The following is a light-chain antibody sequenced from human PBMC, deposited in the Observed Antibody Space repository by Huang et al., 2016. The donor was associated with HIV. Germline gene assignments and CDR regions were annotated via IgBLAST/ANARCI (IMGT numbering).Light chain of an antibody. J-gene: IGKJ4*01. CDR3: QQTFSVPLT. CDR1: QSLNNY. V-gene: IGKV1-39*01. Sequence: DLQMTQSPSSLSASVGDRVTITCRASQSLNNYLNWYQQKPGKAPNLLIYSASTLQSGVPPRFSGWVSGTVFTLTISNLQPEDYATYYCQQTFSVPLTFGGGTKVEIK. CDR2: SAS.